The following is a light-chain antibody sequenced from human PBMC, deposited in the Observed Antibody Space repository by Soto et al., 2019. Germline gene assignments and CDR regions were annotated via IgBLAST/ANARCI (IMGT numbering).Light chain of an antibody. Sequence: QSVLTQPASGSGSPGQAITITCTGTSSDVGGYNYVSWYQQHPGKAPQHLIYDVSNRPAGVSNRFSCTKSGTTASLTISGLQADDEEDYYYSSYTSSSTLVFGGGTKLTVL. V-gene: IGLV2-14*01. CDR3: SSYTSSSTLV. CDR1: SSDVGGYNY. J-gene: IGLJ3*02. CDR2: DVS.